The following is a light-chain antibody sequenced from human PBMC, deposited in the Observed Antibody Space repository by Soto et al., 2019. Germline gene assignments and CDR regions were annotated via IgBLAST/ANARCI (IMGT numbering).Light chain of an antibody. Sequence: QSALTQPPSASGSPGQSGTISCTGTSSDIDIYNYVSWYQQHPGKAPKLIISEVTKRPSGVPDRFSGSKSGNTASLTVSGLQAEDEADYYCSSTAGSNNPYVFGTGTKVTVL. CDR2: EVT. CDR1: SSDIDIYNY. V-gene: IGLV2-8*01. CDR3: SSTAGSNNPYV. J-gene: IGLJ1*01.